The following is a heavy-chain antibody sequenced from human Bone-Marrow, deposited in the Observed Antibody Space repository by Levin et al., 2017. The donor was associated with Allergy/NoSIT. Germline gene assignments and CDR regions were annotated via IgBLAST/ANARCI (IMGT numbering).Heavy chain of an antibody. V-gene: IGHV3-23*01. CDR2: ISFNGGAT. J-gene: IGHJ4*02. CDR3: ARLYNSYTDY. D-gene: IGHD3-16*02. Sequence: GGSLRLSCAASGFTFSNYAMIWVRQAPGKGLEWVSAISFNGGATFYADSVKGRFTISRDNSKYTLYLHMNSLRAEDTATYYCARLYNSYTDYWGQATLVTVSS. CDR1: GFTFSNYA.